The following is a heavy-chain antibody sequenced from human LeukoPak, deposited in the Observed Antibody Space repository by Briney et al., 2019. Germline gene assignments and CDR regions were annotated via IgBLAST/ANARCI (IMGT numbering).Heavy chain of an antibody. D-gene: IGHD5-12*01. CDR3: ARSDGGYFYYFDY. Sequence: GESLKISCKGSGDSFTSYWIGWVRQMPGKGLEWMGIIYPGDSDTRYSPSFQGQVTISADKSISTAYLQCSSLKASDTAMYYCARSDGGYFYYFDYWGQGTLVTVSS. CDR1: GDSFTSYW. V-gene: IGHV5-51*01. CDR2: IYPGDSDT. J-gene: IGHJ4*02.